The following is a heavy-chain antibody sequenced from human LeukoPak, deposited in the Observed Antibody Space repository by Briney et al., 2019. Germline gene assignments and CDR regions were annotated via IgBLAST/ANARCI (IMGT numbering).Heavy chain of an antibody. V-gene: IGHV3-7*01. D-gene: IGHD6-6*01. CDR2: IKQVGSEK. CDR3: ARGPNSNWSGLDF. Sequence: GGSLRLSCAASGFTFSSYWMSWVRQAPGKGLEWVANIKQVGSEKYYVDSVKGRFTISRDNAKNSLYLQMNSLRAEDTAVYYCARGPNSNWSGLDFWGQGTLLTVSS. J-gene: IGHJ4*02. CDR1: GFTFSSYW.